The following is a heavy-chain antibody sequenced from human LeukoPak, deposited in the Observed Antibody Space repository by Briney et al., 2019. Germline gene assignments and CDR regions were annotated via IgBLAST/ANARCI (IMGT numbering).Heavy chain of an antibody. CDR2: VYYSGST. CDR3: AREANSPTARYWYFDL. V-gene: IGHV4-59*02. D-gene: IGHD2-21*01. CDR1: GGSVSSYY. J-gene: IGHJ2*01. Sequence: SETLSLTCTVSGGSVSSYYWSWMRQSPGKGLEWIGYVYYSGSTNYNPALKSRATIPLDTSENQFSLKLSSVTAADTAVYYCAREANSPTARYWYFDLWGRGTQVTVSS.